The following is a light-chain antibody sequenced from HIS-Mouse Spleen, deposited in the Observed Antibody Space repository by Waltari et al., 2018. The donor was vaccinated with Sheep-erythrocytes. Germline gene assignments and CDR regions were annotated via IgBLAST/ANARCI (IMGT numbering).Light chain of an antibody. CDR3: CSYAGSYNHV. V-gene: IGLV2-11*01. CDR1: SSDVGGYNY. Sequence: QSALTQPRSVSGSPGQSVTISCTVTSSDVGGYNYASWYQQHPGKAPKLMIYDVSKRPSGVPDRFSGSKSGNTASLTISGLQAEDEADYYCCSYAGSYNHVFATGTKVTVL. CDR2: DVS. J-gene: IGLJ1*01.